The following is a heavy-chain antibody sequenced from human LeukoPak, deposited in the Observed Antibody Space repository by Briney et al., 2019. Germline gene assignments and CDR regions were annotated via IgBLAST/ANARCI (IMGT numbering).Heavy chain of an antibody. V-gene: IGHV1-8*01. D-gene: IGHD3-22*01. J-gene: IGHJ5*02. CDR1: GYTFTSYD. Sequence: ASVKVSCKASGYTFTSYDINWVRQATGLGLEWMGWMNPNNNNTGYAQKFQGRVTMTRNTSISTAYMELSSLRSEDTAVYYCARGKIYDSSGYYSLGFDPWGQGTLVTVSS. CDR3: ARGKIYDSSGYYSLGFDP. CDR2: MNPNNNNT.